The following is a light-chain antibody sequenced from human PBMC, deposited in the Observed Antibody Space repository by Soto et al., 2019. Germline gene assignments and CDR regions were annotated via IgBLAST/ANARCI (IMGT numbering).Light chain of an antibody. V-gene: IGKV3-20*01. CDR3: QQYDFSPPLYT. J-gene: IGKJ2*01. CDR2: ATS. CDR1: QTVDNTY. Sequence: DIVLTQSPGTLSSSPGDTASLSCRASQTVDNTYLAWYQQQPGLPPTLLIYATSTRAAGIPDRFSGSGSGTGFTLTIDRLDLDDFAVYYCQQYDFSPPLYTFGQGTKLEIK.